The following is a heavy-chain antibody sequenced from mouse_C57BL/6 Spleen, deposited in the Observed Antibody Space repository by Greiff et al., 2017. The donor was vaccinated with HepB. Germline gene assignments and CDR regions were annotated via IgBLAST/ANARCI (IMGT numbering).Heavy chain of an antibody. J-gene: IGHJ2*01. Sequence: DVMLVESGEGLVKPGGSLKLSCAASGFTFSSYAMSWVRQTPEKRLEWVAYISSGGDYIYYADTVKGRFTISRDNARNTLYLQMSSLKSEDTAMYYCTRGSTGNYFDYWGQGTTLTVSS. CDR3: TRGSTGNYFDY. V-gene: IGHV5-9-1*02. CDR1: GFTFSSYA. CDR2: ISSGGDYI. D-gene: IGHD4-1*02.